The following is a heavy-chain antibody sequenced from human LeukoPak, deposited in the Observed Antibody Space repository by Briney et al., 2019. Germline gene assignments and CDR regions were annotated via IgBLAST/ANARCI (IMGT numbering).Heavy chain of an antibody. V-gene: IGHV3-33*01. CDR3: AREDSSVWNANY. Sequence: QSGGSLRLSRVASGFTFSGHGMHWVRQAPGKGLEWVALIWYDGSKRYYADSVKGRFTISRDDSKNTLYLQMNNLGAEDTAVYYCAREDSSVWNANYWGLGTLVTVSS. CDR1: GFTFSGHG. J-gene: IGHJ4*02. CDR2: IWYDGSKR. D-gene: IGHD6-19*01.